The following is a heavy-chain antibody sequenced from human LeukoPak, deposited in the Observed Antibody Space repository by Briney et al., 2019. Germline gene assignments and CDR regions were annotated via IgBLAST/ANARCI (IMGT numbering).Heavy chain of an antibody. CDR2: IKQDGNEK. Sequence: PGGSLRLSCAASGFTFTTYWMSWVRQAPGKGLEWVANIKQDGNEKYYVDSVKGRFTISRDNAKNSLYLQMNSLRAEDTAVYFCARATWDPNYYYYMDVWGKGTTVTISS. CDR1: GFTFTTYW. J-gene: IGHJ6*03. CDR3: ARATWDPNYYYYMDV. D-gene: IGHD1-26*01. V-gene: IGHV3-7*01.